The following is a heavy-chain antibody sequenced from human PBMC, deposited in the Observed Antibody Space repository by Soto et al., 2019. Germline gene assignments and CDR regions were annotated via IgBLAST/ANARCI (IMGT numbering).Heavy chain of an antibody. D-gene: IGHD3-10*01. V-gene: IGHV1-8*01. CDR2: MNPNSGNT. CDR1: GYTFTSYD. CDR3: ARMGVGFGELFTYYYGMDV. J-gene: IGHJ6*02. Sequence: ASVKVSCKASGYTFTSYDINWVRQATGQGLEWMGWMNPNSGNTGYAQKFQGRVTMTRNTSISTAYMELSSLRSEDTAVYYCARMGVGFGELFTYYYGMDVWGQGTTVTVSS.